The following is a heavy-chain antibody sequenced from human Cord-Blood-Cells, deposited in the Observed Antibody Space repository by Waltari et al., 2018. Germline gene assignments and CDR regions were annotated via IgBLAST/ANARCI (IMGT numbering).Heavy chain of an antibody. CDR1: GGTFSSYA. J-gene: IGHJ5*02. CDR2: IIPIFGTA. Sequence: QVQLVQSGAEVKKPGSSVKVSCKASGGTFSSYAISWVRQAPVQGLEWMGGIIPIFGTANYAQKFQGRVTITADESTSTAYMELSSLRSEDTAVYYCARLYYYDSSGYYNWFDPWGQGTLVTVSS. CDR3: ARLYYYDSSGYYNWFDP. D-gene: IGHD3-22*01. V-gene: IGHV1-69*01.